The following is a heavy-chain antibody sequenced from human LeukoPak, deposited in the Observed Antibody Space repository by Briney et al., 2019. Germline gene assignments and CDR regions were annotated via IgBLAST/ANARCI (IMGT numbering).Heavy chain of an antibody. CDR3: TTDGHDYSNYYYYYYMDV. D-gene: IGHD4-11*01. Sequence: KPGGSLRLSCAASGFTFSNAWMSWVRQAPGKGLEWVGRIKSKTDGGTTDYAAPVKGRFTISRDDSKNTLYLQMNSLKTEDTAVYYCTTDGHDYSNYYYYYYMDVWGKGTTVTVSS. CDR1: GFTFSNAW. J-gene: IGHJ6*03. V-gene: IGHV3-15*01. CDR2: IKSKTDGGTT.